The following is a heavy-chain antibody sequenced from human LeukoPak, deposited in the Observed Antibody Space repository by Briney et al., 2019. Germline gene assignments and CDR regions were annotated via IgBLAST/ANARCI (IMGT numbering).Heavy chain of an antibody. V-gene: IGHV4-30-2*01. Sequence: KASQTLSLTCTVSGGSISSGGYYWSWIRQPPGKGLEWIGYIYHSGSTYYNPSLKSRVTISVDKSKNQFSLKLSSVTAADTAVYYCARASYCSSTSCDGVMDYWGQGTLVTVSS. J-gene: IGHJ4*02. CDR2: IYHSGST. CDR3: ARASYCSSTSCDGVMDY. D-gene: IGHD2-2*01. CDR1: GGSISSGGYY.